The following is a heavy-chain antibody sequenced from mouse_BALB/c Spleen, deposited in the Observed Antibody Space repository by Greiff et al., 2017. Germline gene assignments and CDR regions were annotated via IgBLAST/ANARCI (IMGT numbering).Heavy chain of an antibody. CDR2: IDPYNGGT. V-gene: IGHV1S135*01. Sequence: VQLKESGPELMKPGASVKISCKASGYSFTGYNMYWVKQSHRKSLEWIGYIDPYNGGTSYNQKSKGKATLTVDKSSSTAYMHLNSLTSEDSAIYYCARGGGPFAYWGQGTLVTVSA. J-gene: IGHJ3*01. CDR1: GYSFTGYN. CDR3: ARGGGPFAY.